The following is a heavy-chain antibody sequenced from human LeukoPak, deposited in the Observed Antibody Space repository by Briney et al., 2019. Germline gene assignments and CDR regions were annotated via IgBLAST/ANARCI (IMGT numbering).Heavy chain of an antibody. D-gene: IGHD6-13*01. CDR3: AKDRGSWFALFDS. CDR1: GFTFSNYG. Sequence: GGSLRLSCAASGFTFSNYGMHWVRQAPGKGLEWVAFIRYDGSNKYVDSVKGRFTISRDNSKNTFYLQMNSLRAEDTALYYCAKDRGSWFALFDSWGQGTLVTVSS. CDR2: IRYDGSNK. J-gene: IGHJ4*02. V-gene: IGHV3-30*02.